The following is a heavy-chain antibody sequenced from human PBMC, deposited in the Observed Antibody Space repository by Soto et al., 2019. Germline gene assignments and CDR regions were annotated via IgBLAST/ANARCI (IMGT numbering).Heavy chain of an antibody. J-gene: IGHJ2*01. CDR1: GFTFSSYA. CDR3: AKVLGSSGWVYWYFDL. V-gene: IGHV3-23*01. Sequence: EVQLLESGGGLVQPGGSLRLSCAASGFTFSSYAMSWVPQAPGKGLEWVSAISGSGASTYYANSVKGRFTISRDNSKNTLYLQMNSLRAEDTAVYDCAKVLGSSGWVYWYFDLWGRGTLVTVSS. D-gene: IGHD6-19*01. CDR2: ISGSGAST.